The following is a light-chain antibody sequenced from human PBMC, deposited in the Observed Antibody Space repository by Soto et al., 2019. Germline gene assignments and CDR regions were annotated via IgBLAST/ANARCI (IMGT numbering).Light chain of an antibody. CDR3: MQALQTLT. J-gene: IGKJ4*01. V-gene: IGKV2-24*01. Sequence: DVVMTQSPLSLPVTLGQPASISCRSSQSLVYSDGNTYLSWFQQRPGQPPRLLIYKVSDRFSGVPDRFSGSGAGTDFTLTISRVEAEDVGVYYCMQALQTLTFGGGTKVDIK. CDR1: QSLVYSDGNTY. CDR2: KVS.